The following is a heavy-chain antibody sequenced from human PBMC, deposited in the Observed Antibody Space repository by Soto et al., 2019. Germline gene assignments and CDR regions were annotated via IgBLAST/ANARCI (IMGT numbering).Heavy chain of an antibody. J-gene: IGHJ4*02. CDR1: GGSISSYY. CDR2: IYYSGST. CDR3: ASRAMVRGVIMNFDY. V-gene: IGHV4-59*12. D-gene: IGHD3-10*01. Sequence: KTSETLSLTCTVSGGSISSYYWSWIRQPPGKGLEWIGYIYYSGSTNYNPSLKSRVTISVDTSKNQFSLKLSSVTAADTAVYYCASRAMVRGVIMNFDYWGQGTLVTVSS.